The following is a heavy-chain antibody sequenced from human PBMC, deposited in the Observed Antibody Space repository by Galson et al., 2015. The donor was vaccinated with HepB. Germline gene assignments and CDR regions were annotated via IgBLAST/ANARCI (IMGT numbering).Heavy chain of an antibody. V-gene: IGHV1-69*04. CDR2: ILPILAIA. J-gene: IGHJ4*02. CDR3: ARDQNEFFDY. Sequence: SVKVSCKASGGTFSSYTIIWVRQAPGQGLEWMGRILPILAIANYAQKFQGRVTITADKSTSTAYMELSSLRSEDTAVYYCARDQNEFFDYWGQGTLVTVSS. CDR1: GGTFSSYT.